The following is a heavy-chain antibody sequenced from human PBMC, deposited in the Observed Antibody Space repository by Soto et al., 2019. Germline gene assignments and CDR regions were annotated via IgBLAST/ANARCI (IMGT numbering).Heavy chain of an antibody. V-gene: IGHV4-30-2*01. CDR2: IYHSGST. J-gene: IGHJ5*02. D-gene: IGHD2-2*01. CDR1: GDSISSGGYS. CDR3: ARGTSTSPNWFDP. Sequence: QLQLQESGSGLAKPSQTLSLTCAVSGDSISSGGYSWSWIRQPPGKGLEWIGYIYHSGSTSYHPSLKSRVTISVDRSKNQFSLKLTSVTAADTAVYYCARGTSTSPNWFDPWGQGTLVTVSS.